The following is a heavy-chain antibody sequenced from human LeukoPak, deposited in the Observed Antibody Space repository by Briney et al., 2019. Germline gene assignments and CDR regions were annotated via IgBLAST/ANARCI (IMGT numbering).Heavy chain of an antibody. CDR3: ARGEGIEAAAGNHPYFDY. J-gene: IGHJ4*02. CDR1: GYTFTSYA. Sequence: GASVKVSCKASGYTFTSYAMHWVRQAPGQRLEWMGWINAGNGNTKYSQKFQGRVTITRDTSASTAYMELSSLRSEDTAVYYCARGEGIEAAAGNHPYFDYWGQGTLVTVSS. D-gene: IGHD6-13*01. CDR2: INAGNGNT. V-gene: IGHV1-3*01.